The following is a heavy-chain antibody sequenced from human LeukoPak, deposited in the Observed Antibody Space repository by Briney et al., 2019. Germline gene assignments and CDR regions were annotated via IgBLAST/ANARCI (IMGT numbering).Heavy chain of an antibody. V-gene: IGHV1-18*01. CDR2: ISVYNGDR. CDR3: ARGVGYCSSTSCYAGFYYMDV. Sequence: ASVKVSCKASGYIFNNFGFSWVRQAPGQGLEWMGWISVYNGDRNFAQKFQGRVTMTTDTSTTTAYMELRNLRSDDTAVYYCARGVGYCSSTSCYAGFYYMDVWGKGTTVTISS. D-gene: IGHD2-2*01. J-gene: IGHJ6*03. CDR1: GYIFNNFG.